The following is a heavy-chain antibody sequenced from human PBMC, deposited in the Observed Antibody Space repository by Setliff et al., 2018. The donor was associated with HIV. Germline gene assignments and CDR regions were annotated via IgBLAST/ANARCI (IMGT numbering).Heavy chain of an antibody. J-gene: IGHJ6*02. Sequence: GESLKISCAASGFTFSTYWMHWVRQAPGKGPEWVAFIKYDGIKQDYADSVKGRFTISRDNAKNSVYLQMHGLRVEDTAVYYCAAVPWGHSSLIIDHWGQGTTVTVSS. CDR2: IKYDGIKQ. CDR1: GFTFSTYW. D-gene: IGHD3-16*01. CDR3: AAVPWGHSSLIIDH. V-gene: IGHV3-7*01.